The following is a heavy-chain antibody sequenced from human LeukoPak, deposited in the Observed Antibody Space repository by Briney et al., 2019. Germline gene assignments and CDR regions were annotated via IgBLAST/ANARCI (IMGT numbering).Heavy chain of an antibody. CDR2: INHSGST. V-gene: IGHV4-34*01. Sequence: PSETLSLTCAVYGGSFSGYYWSWIRRPPGKGLEWIGEINHSGSTNYNPSLKSRVTISVDTSKNQFSLKLSSVTAADTAVYYCASAQSSGWLIDYWGQGTLVTVSS. CDR3: ASAQSSGWLIDY. CDR1: GGSFSGYY. D-gene: IGHD6-19*01. J-gene: IGHJ4*02.